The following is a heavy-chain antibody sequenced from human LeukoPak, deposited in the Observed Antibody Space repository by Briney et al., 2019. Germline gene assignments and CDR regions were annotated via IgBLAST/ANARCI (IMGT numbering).Heavy chain of an antibody. CDR3: TREYSSGWPFDF. Sequence: PGGSLRLSCAASGFTFSASAVHWVRRASGKGLEWFGRIRSKADTYTTSYAASVKGRFTISRDDSKNTAFLQLNSLKTEETAVYYCTREYSSGWPFDFWGQGTLVAVSS. J-gene: IGHJ4*02. D-gene: IGHD6-19*01. CDR2: IRSKADTYTT. CDR1: GFTFSASA. V-gene: IGHV3-73*01.